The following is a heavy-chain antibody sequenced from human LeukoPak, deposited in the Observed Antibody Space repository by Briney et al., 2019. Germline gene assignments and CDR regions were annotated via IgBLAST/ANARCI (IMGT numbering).Heavy chain of an antibody. CDR2: INPSGGST. J-gene: IGHJ6*02. V-gene: IGHV1-46*01. D-gene: IGHD6-13*01. Sequence: ASVKVSCKASGYTFTSYYMHWVRQAPGQGLEWMGIINPSGGSTSYAQKFQGRVTMTRDTSTSTVYMELSSLRSEDTAVYYCAREGGYSSSWYPGYYYGMDVWGQGTTVTVPS. CDR3: AREGGYSSSWYPGYYYGMDV. CDR1: GYTFTSYY.